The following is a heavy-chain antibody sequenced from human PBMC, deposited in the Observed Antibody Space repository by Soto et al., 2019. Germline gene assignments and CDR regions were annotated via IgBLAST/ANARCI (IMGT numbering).Heavy chain of an antibody. J-gene: IGHJ4*02. Sequence: GGSLRLSCAASGFTFSSYAMAWVRQAPGKGLEWVSALSVSGGSTYYADSVKGRFTIFRDTSKNTLYLQMNSLRAEDTAVYYCAKSLSSTWAFDYWGRGSLVTVSS. CDR2: LSVSGGST. CDR3: AKSLSSTWAFDY. D-gene: IGHD6-13*01. V-gene: IGHV3-23*01. CDR1: GFTFSSYA.